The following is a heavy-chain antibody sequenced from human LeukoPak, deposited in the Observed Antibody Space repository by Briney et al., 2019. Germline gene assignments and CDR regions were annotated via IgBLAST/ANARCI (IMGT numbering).Heavy chain of an antibody. CDR3: ARPRSDLYGMDV. CDR2: ISSSGSRI. CDR1: GFIFSTYE. Sequence: PGGSLRLSCAAFGFIFSTYEINWVRQAPGKGLEWVSYISSSGSRIYYADSVKGRFTISRDNAKSSLYLQMNSLRAEDTAVYYCARPRSDLYGMDVWGQGTTVTVSS. V-gene: IGHV3-48*03. J-gene: IGHJ6*02.